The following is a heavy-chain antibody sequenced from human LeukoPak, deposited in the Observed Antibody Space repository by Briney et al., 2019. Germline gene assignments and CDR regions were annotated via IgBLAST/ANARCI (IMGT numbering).Heavy chain of an antibody. Sequence: GGSLRLSCAASGFTVSSNYMSWVRQAPGRGLEWVSVIYSGGNTYYADSVKGRFTISRDNSKNTLYLQMNSLRAEDTAVYYCARVQYSAYEDAFDIWGQGTMVTVSS. V-gene: IGHV3-66*01. CDR2: IYSGGNT. D-gene: IGHD5-12*01. CDR3: ARVQYSAYEDAFDI. CDR1: GFTVSSNY. J-gene: IGHJ3*02.